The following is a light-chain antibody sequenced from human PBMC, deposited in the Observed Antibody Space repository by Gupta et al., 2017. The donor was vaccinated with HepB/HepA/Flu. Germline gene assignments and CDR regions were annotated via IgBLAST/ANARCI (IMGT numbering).Light chain of an antibody. CDR1: QNVLYSNNKDF. CDR2: WAS. Sequence: MVMTQSPDYLAVSLGDSVTINCKSSQNVLYSNNKDFLAWYQQKPGHPPKLLISWASTRESGVPDRFSGSGSGTDFTLTISSLQAEDVTVYYCQQYYDTPITFGQGTRLEIK. V-gene: IGKV4-1*01. CDR3: QQYYDTPIT. J-gene: IGKJ5*01.